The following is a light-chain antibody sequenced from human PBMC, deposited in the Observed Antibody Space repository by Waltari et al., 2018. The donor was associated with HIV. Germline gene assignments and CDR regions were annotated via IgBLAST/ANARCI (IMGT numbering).Light chain of an antibody. CDR1: SANIGNNY. CDR2: RHQ. V-gene: IGLV1-47*01. CDR3: AAWDDGLSGVV. J-gene: IGLJ2*01. Sequence: QSVLTQPPSASGTPGQRVTISCSGSSANIGNNYVYWYQQLPETAPKLLIYRHQQRPSGVPDRFSGSKSGTSASLAVSGLRSEDEGDYYCAAWDDGLSGVVFGGGTKLTVL.